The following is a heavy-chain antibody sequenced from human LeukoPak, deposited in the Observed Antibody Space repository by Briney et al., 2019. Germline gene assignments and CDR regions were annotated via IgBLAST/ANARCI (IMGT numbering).Heavy chain of an antibody. CDR1: GFSVNDYY. CDR2: ISSRDNII. J-gene: IGHJ4*02. Sequence: GGSLRLSCAASGFSVNDYYMIWVRQAPGKGLEWDSYISSRDNIIYYADSVKGRLTVSLDNAKNSLQLHLNSLRTEDTAVYYCAKEQWFRCEYCGQGVLVTVSA. CDR3: AKEQWFRCEY. D-gene: IGHD3-22*01. V-gene: IGHV3-11*01.